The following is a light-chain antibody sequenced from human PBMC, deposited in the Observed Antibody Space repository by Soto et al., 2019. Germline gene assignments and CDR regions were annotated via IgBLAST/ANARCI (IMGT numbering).Light chain of an antibody. CDR1: SSDVGAYNY. CDR2: GVT. J-gene: IGLJ1*01. Sequence: QSVLTQPASVSGSPGQSITISCTGTSSDVGAYNYVSWYQQLPGTAPKLMIYGVTIRPSGVSNRFSGSKSDNTASLTISGLQAEDEADYYCSSYTSTSTLIVFGTGTKATVL. V-gene: IGLV2-14*01. CDR3: SSYTSTSTLIV.